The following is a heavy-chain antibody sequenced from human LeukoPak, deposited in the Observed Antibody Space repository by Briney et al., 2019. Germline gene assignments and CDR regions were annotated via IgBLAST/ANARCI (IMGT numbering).Heavy chain of an antibody. V-gene: IGHV4-34*01. Sequence: SETLSLTCAVYGGSLINYYWSWIRQSPGKGLEWIGDIDHTGGTSYNPALRSRVTMSIDPSRNQFYLKINSVTASDTAVYHCAMVLWQSARPGPWDQGSLVTVSS. CDR1: GGSLINYY. D-gene: IGHD2/OR15-2a*01. CDR2: IDHTGGT. J-gene: IGHJ1*01. CDR3: AMVLWQSARPGP.